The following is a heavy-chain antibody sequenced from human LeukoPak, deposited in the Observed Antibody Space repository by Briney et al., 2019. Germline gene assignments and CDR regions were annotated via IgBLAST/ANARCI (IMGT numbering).Heavy chain of an antibody. V-gene: IGHV3-13*01. J-gene: IGHJ4*02. D-gene: IGHD3-10*01. CDR2: IGTAGDT. CDR1: GFTFSSYD. CDR3: VASQTMVRGVIPYFDY. Sequence: GGSLRLSCAASGFTFSSYDMHWVRQATGKGLEWVSAIGTAGDTYYPGSVKGRFTISREDAKNSLYLQMNSLRAGDTAVYYCVASQTMVRGVIPYFDYWGQGTLVTVSS.